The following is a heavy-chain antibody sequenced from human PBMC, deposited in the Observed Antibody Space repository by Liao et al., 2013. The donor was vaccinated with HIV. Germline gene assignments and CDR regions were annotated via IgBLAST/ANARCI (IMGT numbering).Heavy chain of an antibody. V-gene: IGHV4-34*04. J-gene: IGHJ4*02. CDR1: GEPFRPYH. CDR3: ATQWGSGYDPFDD. D-gene: IGHD3-22*01. CDR2: IDHSGTT. Sequence: QVQLQQWGAGLLKPSETLSLTCAVYGEPFRPYHWSWIRQPPGKGLEWIGEIDHSGTTDLNPSLKSRATMSLDTSKNQFSLKLSSVTAADTAVYYCATQWGSGYDPFDDWGQGTLVTVSS.